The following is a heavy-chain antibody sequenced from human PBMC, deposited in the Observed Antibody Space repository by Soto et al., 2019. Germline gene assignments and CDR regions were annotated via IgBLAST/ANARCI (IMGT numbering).Heavy chain of an antibody. J-gene: IGHJ3*02. CDR2: IHSDGSST. CDR3: TRGGIYGSSSNDAHDI. V-gene: IGHV3-74*01. D-gene: IGHD6-6*01. CDR1: GFTFSRHW. Sequence: XVSLRLSCAASGFTFSRHWMHWVRQAPGKGLVWVSRIHSDGSSTSYADSVKGRFTISRDNAKNTVYLQMNSLRAEDTAVYYCTRGGIYGSSSNDAHDIWGLGTMVTVSS.